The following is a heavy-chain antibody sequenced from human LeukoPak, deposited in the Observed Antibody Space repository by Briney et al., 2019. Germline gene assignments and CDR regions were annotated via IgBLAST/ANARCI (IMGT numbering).Heavy chain of an antibody. V-gene: IGHV3-64D*06. D-gene: IGHD2-2*01. CDR3: VKYFSFCTTTSCNGGVYPAFDV. J-gene: IGHJ3*01. CDR2: SSSDVGET. Sequence: GESLRLSCSASGFTFNSYSMHWVRQAPGKGLEYVSASSSDVGETYYADSVKGRFTISRDNSKNAVYLQMSSLRVEDTAVYYCVKYFSFCTTTSCNGGVYPAFDVWGQGTTVTVSS. CDR1: GFTFNSYS.